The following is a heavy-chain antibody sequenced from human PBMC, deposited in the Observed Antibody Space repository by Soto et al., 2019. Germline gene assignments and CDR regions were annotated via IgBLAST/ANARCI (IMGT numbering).Heavy chain of an antibody. Sequence: QVQLVQSGAEVKKPGSSVKVSCKASGGTFNNYAISWVRQAPGQGLEWMGGIIPMSGIAKYAQKFQGRVTIPADESTSTAYMELTSLRSEDTAVYYCARDREYRYGSVVYYYGMDVWGQGTTVTVSS. CDR3: ARDREYRYGSVVYYYGMDV. CDR2: IIPMSGIA. V-gene: IGHV1-69*12. J-gene: IGHJ6*02. CDR1: GGTFNNYA. D-gene: IGHD5-18*01.